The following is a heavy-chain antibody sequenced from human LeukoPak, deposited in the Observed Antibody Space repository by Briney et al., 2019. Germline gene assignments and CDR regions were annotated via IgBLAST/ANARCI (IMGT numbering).Heavy chain of an antibody. CDR3: ARGFVEMATISGWYFDL. D-gene: IGHD5-24*01. V-gene: IGHV1-69*05. Sequence: SVKVFCKASGGTFSSYAISWVRQAPGQGLEWMGGIIPIFGTANYAQKFQGRVTITTDESTSTAYMELSSLRSEDTAVYYCARGFVEMATISGWYFDLWGRGTLVTVSS. CDR1: GGTFSSYA. J-gene: IGHJ2*01. CDR2: IIPIFGTA.